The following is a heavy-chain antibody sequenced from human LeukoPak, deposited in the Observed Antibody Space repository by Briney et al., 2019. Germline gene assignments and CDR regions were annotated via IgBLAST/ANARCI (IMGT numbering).Heavy chain of an antibody. V-gene: IGHV3-23*01. CDR1: GFTFSSYA. CDR2: FSGSGGTT. Sequence: GGSLRLSCAASGFTFSSYAMNWVRQAPGRGLEWVSGFSGSGGTTYYADSVKGRFTISRDNSKNTLYLQMNSLRAEDTAVYYCANGNRCTSPNCLGYYYFYMDVWAKGPRSPSP. CDR3: ANGNRCTSPNCLGYYYFYMDV. J-gene: IGHJ6*03. D-gene: IGHD2-8*01.